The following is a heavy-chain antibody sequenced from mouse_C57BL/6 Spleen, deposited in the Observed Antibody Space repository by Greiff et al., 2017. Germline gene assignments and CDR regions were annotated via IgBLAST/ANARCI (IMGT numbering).Heavy chain of an antibody. D-gene: IGHD1-1*01. CDR3: ARDYGSSSFDY. J-gene: IGHJ2*01. CDR2: IHPNSGST. V-gene: IGHV1-64*01. Sequence: QVQLKQPGAELVKPGASVKLSCKASGYTFTSYWMHWVKQRPGQGLEWIGMIHPNSGSTNYNEKFKSKATLTVDKSSSTAYMQLSSLTSEDSAVYYCARDYGSSSFDYWGQGTTLTVSS. CDR1: GYTFTSYW.